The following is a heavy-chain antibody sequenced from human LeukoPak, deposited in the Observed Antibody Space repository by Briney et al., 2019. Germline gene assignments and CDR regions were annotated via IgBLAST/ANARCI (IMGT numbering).Heavy chain of an antibody. J-gene: IGHJ4*02. V-gene: IGHV3-53*05. D-gene: IGHD3-10*01. CDR2: IYSGGST. CDR1: GFTVSSNY. Sequence: PGGSLRLSCAASGFTVSSNYMSWVRQAPGKGLEWVSVIYSGGSTYYADSVKGRFTISRDDSKNSLYLQMNSLRAEDTALYYCAKGGYYGSGSTYYFDYWGQGTLVTVSS. CDR3: AKGGYYGSGSTYYFDY.